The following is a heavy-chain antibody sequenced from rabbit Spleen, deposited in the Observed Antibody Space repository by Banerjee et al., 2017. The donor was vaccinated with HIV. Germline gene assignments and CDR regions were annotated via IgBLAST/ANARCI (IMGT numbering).Heavy chain of an antibody. Sequence: QEQLVESGGGLVQPEGSLTLTCTASGFSFGDRDVMCWVRQAPGKGLEWIACINVATGKPVYATWAKGRFTISRTSSTTVTLRMTSLTAADTATYFCARDWVGVIGWNFYLWGQGTLVTVS. V-gene: IGHV1S45*01. CDR3: ARDWVGVIGWNFYL. D-gene: IGHD1-1*01. CDR2: INVATGKP. J-gene: IGHJ4*01. CDR1: GFSFGDRDV.